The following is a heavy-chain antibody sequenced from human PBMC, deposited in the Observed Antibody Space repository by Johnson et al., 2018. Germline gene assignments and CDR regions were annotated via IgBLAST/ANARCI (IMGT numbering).Heavy chain of an antibody. D-gene: IGHD3-3*02. CDR1: GGSISSYY. CDR2: MYPSGGA. Sequence: QVQLQESGPGLVKPSDTLSLMCSVSGGSISSYYYHWIRQSPGKGLEWIGKMYPSGGATYNPSLNGRVTLAVDTSTNQFSLKLTSVTAADTAVYYCARGRGTGSYAQAYLDHWGQGTLVTVSS. V-gene: IGHV4-59*01. J-gene: IGHJ1*01. CDR3: ARGRGTGSYAQAYLDH.